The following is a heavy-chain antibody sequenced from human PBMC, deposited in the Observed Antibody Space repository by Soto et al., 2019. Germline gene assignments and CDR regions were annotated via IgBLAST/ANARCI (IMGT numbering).Heavy chain of an antibody. Sequence: QVQLVQSGAEVKKPGASVKVSCKASGYTFTSYGISWVRQAPGQGLEWMGWISAYNGNTNYAQKLQGRVTMTTDTSQSTDYMDLRSLRSDDTAVYYCARATPSDYYDSSGSRGCSDYWGQGTLVTVSS. CDR3: ARATPSDYYDSSGSRGCSDY. CDR2: ISAYNGNT. CDR1: GYTFTSYG. J-gene: IGHJ4*02. D-gene: IGHD3-22*01. V-gene: IGHV1-18*01.